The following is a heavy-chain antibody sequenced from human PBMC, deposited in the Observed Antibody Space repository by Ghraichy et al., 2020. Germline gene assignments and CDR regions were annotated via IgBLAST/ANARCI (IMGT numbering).Heavy chain of an antibody. V-gene: IGHV3-30*04. D-gene: IGHD5-18*01. CDR3: AKSSGEYSYGPYYFDY. J-gene: IGHJ4*02. Sequence: GGSLRLSCAASGFTFSSYAMHWVRQAPGKGLEWVAVISYDGSNKYYADSVKGRFTISRDNSKNTLYLQMNSLRAEDTAVYYCAKSSGEYSYGPYYFDYWGQGTLVTVSS. CDR2: ISYDGSNK. CDR1: GFTFSSYA.